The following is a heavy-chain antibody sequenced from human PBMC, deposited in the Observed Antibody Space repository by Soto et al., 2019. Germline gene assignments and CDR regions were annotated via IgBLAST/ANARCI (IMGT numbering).Heavy chain of an antibody. V-gene: IGHV4-59*12. J-gene: IGHJ6*02. Sequence: SETLSLTCTVSGGSISIYYWSWIRHPPGKGLEWIVYIYYSLSTNYNPSLMIRFTIXXYIXNNXXXLNLSSVTAEDTAVYYCARDRESRTYYYYGMDVWGQGTTVTVSS. CDR1: GGSISIYY. CDR3: ARDRESRTYYYYGMDV. CDR2: IYYSLST.